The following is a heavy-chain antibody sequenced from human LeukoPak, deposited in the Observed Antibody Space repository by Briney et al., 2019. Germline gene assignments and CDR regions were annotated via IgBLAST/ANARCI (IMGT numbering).Heavy chain of an antibody. J-gene: IGHJ5*01. Sequence: PETLSLTCSVSGDSVSNFYWNWIRQPPGKRMEWIGNIHDSGNSNYNPSLQSRVTISIDTSRRQLFLKLTSVTAADTAVYYCALAPNSNWFDFWGQGTLVTVSS. CDR1: GDSVSNFY. D-gene: IGHD2-8*01. V-gene: IGHV4-59*08. CDR2: IHDSGNS. CDR3: ALAPNSNWFDF.